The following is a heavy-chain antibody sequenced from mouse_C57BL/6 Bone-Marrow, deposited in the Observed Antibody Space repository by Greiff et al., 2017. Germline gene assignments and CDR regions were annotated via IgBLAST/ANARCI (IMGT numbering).Heavy chain of an antibody. J-gene: IGHJ4*01. CDR1: GYSFTGYY. Sequence: VQLQQSGPELVKPGASVKISCKASGYSFTGYYMNWVKQSPEKSLEWIGEINPSTGGTTYNQKFKAKATLTVDKSSSTAYMQLKSLTSEDSAGYYCARIYFGRRCDAMDYWGQGTSGTVAS. D-gene: IGHD1-1*01. CDR3: ARIYFGRRCDAMDY. V-gene: IGHV1-42*01. CDR2: INPSTGGT.